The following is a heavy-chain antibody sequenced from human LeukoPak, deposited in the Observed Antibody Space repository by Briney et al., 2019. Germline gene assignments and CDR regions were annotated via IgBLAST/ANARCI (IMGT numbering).Heavy chain of an antibody. CDR2: MNPNSGNT. Sequence: ASVKVSCKASGYTFTSYGINWVRQATGQGLEWMGWMNPNSGNTGYAQKFQGRVTMTRNTSISTAYMELSSLRSEDTAVYYCARGTGYCSGGSCYADYWGQGTLVTVSS. CDR1: GYTFTSYG. CDR3: ARGTGYCSGGSCYADY. V-gene: IGHV1-8*01. J-gene: IGHJ4*02. D-gene: IGHD2-15*01.